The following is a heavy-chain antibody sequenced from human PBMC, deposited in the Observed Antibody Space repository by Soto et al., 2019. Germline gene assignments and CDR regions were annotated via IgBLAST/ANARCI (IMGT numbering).Heavy chain of an antibody. CDR2: ISGSGGST. CDR3: AAVGYSGSGRPYYFDY. D-gene: IGHD1-26*01. V-gene: IGHV3-23*01. CDR1: GFTFRSYA. J-gene: IGHJ4*02. Sequence: PGGSLRLSCAASGFTFRSYAMSWVRQAPGKGLEWVSAISGSGGSTYYADSVKGRFTISRDNSKNTLYLQMNSLRAEDTAVYYCAAVGYSGSGRPYYFDYWGQGTLVTVSS.